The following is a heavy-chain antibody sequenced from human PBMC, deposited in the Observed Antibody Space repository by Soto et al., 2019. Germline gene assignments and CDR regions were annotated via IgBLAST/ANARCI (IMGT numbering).Heavy chain of an antibody. CDR1: GFTFSSYG. Sequence: QVQLVESGGGVVQPGRSLRLSCAASGFTFSSYGMHWVRQAPGKGLEWVAVIWNDGSNKYYADSVKGRFTISRDNSKKTLHLQMNSLRVEDTDVYYCARDGGRLRLGDSWGQGTLVTVSS. CDR3: ARDGGRLRLGDS. CDR2: IWNDGSNK. J-gene: IGHJ4*02. V-gene: IGHV3-33*01. D-gene: IGHD5-12*01.